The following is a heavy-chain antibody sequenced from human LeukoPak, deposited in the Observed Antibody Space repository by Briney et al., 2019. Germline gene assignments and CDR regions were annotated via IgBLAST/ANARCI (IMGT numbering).Heavy chain of an antibody. V-gene: IGHV3-21*01. J-gene: IGHJ4*02. CDR2: ISSSSSYI. Sequence: GGSLRLSCAASGFTFSSYSMNWVRQAPGKGLEWVSSISSSSSYIYYADSVKGRFTISRDNAKNSLYLQMNSLRAEDTAVYYCATYYYDSSGYSGPYFDYWGQGTLVTVSS. CDR1: GFTFSSYS. D-gene: IGHD3-22*01. CDR3: ATYYYDSSGYSGPYFDY.